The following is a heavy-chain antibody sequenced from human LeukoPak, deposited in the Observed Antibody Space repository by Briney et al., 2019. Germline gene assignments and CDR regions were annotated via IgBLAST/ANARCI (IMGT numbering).Heavy chain of an antibody. J-gene: IGHJ3*02. CDR2: IYYSGST. CDR3: AIESSSGHAFDI. D-gene: IGHD6-19*01. Sequence: PSETLSLTCTVSGGSISSGGYYWSWIRQHPGKGLEWIGYIYYSGSTYYNPSLKSRVTISVDTSKNQFSLKLSSVTAADTAVYYCAIESSSGHAFDIWGQGTMVTVSS. V-gene: IGHV4-31*03. CDR1: GGSISSGGYY.